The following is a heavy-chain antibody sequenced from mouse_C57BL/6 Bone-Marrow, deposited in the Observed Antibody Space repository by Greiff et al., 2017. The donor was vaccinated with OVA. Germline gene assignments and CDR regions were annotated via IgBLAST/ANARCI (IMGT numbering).Heavy chain of an antibody. CDR1: GFTFSSYA. CDR2: ISDGGSYT. D-gene: IGHD1-1*01. CDR3: ARKDYGVYYFDY. Sequence: EVMLVESGGGLVKPGGSLKLSCAASGFTFSSYAMSWVRQTPEKRLEWVATISDGGSYTYYPDNVKGRFTISRDNAKNNLYLQMSHLKSEDTAMYYCARKDYGVYYFDYWGQGTTLTVSS. J-gene: IGHJ2*01. V-gene: IGHV5-4*03.